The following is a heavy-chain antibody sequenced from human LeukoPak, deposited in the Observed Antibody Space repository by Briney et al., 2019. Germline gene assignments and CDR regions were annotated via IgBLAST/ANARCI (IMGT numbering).Heavy chain of an antibody. CDR3: ARAGGFFSPFGY. V-gene: IGHV4-31*03. D-gene: IGHD3-16*01. J-gene: IGHJ4*02. CDR2: IYYSGST. Sequence: SETLSLTCTVSGGSISSGGYYWSWIRQHPGKGLEWIGYIYYSGSTHYNPSLKSRVTISVDTSKNQFSLKLSSVTAADTAVYYCARAGGFFSPFGYWGQGTLVTVSS. CDR1: GGSISSGGYY.